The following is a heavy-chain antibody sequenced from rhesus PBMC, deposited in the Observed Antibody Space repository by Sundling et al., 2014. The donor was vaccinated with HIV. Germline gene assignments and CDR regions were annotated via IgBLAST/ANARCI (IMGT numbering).Heavy chain of an antibody. CDR1: GGSISSGYYY. V-gene: IGHV4S13*01. CDR2: ISGNTGNT. CDR3: ARRLLGSFDY. D-gene: IGHD3-34*01. Sequence: QVQLQESGPGLVKPSETLSLTCAVSGGSISSGYYYWSWIRQPPGKGLEWIGRISGNTGNTDYNPSLKSRVTISTDTSKNQFSLKLSSVTAADTAVYYCARRLLGSFDYWGQGVLVTVSS. J-gene: IGHJ4*01.